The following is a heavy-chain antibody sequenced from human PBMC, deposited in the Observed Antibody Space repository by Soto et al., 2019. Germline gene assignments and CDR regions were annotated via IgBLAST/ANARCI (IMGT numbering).Heavy chain of an antibody. J-gene: IGHJ6*03. CDR2: IYYSGST. V-gene: IGHV4-59*08. Sequence: SETLSLTCTVSGGSISSYYWSWIRQPPGKGLEWIGYIYYSGSTNYNPSLKSRVTISVDTSKNQFSLKLSSVTAADTAVYYCARQCSSTSCYDDVGMDVWGKGTTVTVSS. D-gene: IGHD2-2*01. CDR3: ARQCSSTSCYDDVGMDV. CDR1: GGSISSYY.